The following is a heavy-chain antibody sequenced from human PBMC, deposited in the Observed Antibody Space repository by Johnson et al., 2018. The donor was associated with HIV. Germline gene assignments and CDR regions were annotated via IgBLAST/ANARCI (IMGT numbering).Heavy chain of an antibody. CDR2: LKSKTDGGTT. D-gene: IGHD3-22*01. Sequence: MLLVESGGGVVQPGGSLRLSCAASGFTFSSYAMYWVRQAPGKGLEWVGRLKSKTDGGTTDYAAPVKGRFTISRDDSKNTLFLQMNSLKIEDTATYYCTTAGSSGSAHAFDIWGQGTRVTVS. CDR1: GFTFSSYA. CDR3: TTAGSSGSAHAFDI. J-gene: IGHJ3*02. V-gene: IGHV3-15*01.